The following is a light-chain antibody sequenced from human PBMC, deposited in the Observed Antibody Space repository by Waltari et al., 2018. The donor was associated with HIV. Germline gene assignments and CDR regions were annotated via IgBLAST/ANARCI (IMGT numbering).Light chain of an antibody. Sequence: QSALTQPASVSGSPGQSITISCTGTSRDVGGYTYVSWYQQHPGKAPKLTIYDVSNRPSGVSYRFAGSKSGNTASLTISGLQAEDEAEYYCSSYTTSSTWVFGGGTKLTVL. J-gene: IGLJ3*02. CDR3: SSYTTSSTWV. V-gene: IGLV2-14*01. CDR2: DVS. CDR1: SRDVGGYTY.